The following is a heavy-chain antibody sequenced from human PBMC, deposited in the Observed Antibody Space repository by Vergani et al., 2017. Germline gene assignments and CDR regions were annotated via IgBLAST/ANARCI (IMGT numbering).Heavy chain of an antibody. CDR3: ARAGYCSSTSCPYYFDY. V-gene: IGHV3-33*01. J-gene: IGHJ4*02. CDR1: GFTFSSYG. CDR2: IWYDGSNK. D-gene: IGHD2-2*01. Sequence: QVQLVESGGGVVQPGRSLRLSCAASGFTFSSYGMHWVRQAPGKGLEWVAVIWYDGSNKYYADSVKCRFTISRDNSKNTLYLQMNSLRAEDTAVYSCARAGYCSSTSCPYYFDYWGEGTLVSVSA.